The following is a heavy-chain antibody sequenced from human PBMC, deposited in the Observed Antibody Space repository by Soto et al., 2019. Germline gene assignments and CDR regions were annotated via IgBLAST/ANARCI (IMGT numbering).Heavy chain of an antibody. J-gene: IGHJ4*02. V-gene: IGHV3-30*18. CDR2: IIYDGSTK. CDR1: GFTFSSYG. CDR3: AKDRMGAGVRGYFDY. D-gene: IGHD3-10*01. Sequence: QVQLVESGGGVVQPGRSLRLSCAASGFTFSSYGMHWVRQAPGKVLEWLAVIIYDGSTKYYADSVKGRFTISRDNSKSTLYLQMNSLRAEDTAVYYCAKDRMGAGVRGYFDYWGQGTLVTVSS.